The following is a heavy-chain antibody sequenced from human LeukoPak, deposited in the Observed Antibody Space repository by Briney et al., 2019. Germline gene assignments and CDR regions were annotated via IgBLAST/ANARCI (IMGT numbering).Heavy chain of an antibody. D-gene: IGHD4-11*01. V-gene: IGHV4-34*01. Sequence: PSETLSLTCAVYGGAFSGYYWSWIRQPPGKGLEWIGEINHSGDTKYNPSLKRRVSMSVDVSKDQSSLKLTSLTAADTAVYYCARGSRNYNNYEGADYWGQGTLVTVSS. CDR3: ARGSRNYNNYEGADY. CDR1: GGAFSGYY. J-gene: IGHJ4*02. CDR2: INHSGDT.